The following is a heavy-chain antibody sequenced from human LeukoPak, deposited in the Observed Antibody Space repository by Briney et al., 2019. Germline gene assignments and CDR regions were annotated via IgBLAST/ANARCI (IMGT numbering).Heavy chain of an antibody. CDR2: ITTSSSYI. J-gene: IGHJ4*02. CDR1: GFTFSSYG. V-gene: IGHV3-21*01. CDR3: ARDMIIGSGGFFDY. Sequence: PGGSLRLSCAASGFTFSSYGMHWVRRAPGKGLQWVSFITTSSSYIYYADSVKGRFTISRDNAKNSLYLQMNSLRAEDTALYYCARDMIIGSGGFFDYWGQGILVTVSS. D-gene: IGHD2-15*01.